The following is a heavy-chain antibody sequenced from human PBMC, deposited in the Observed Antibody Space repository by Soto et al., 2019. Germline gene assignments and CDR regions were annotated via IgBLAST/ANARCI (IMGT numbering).Heavy chain of an antibody. Sequence: QLQLQESGPGLVKPSETLSLTCTVSGGSISSSSYYWGWIRQPPGKGLEWIGSIYYSGNTYYNPSLKSRVTISVDTSKNQFSLKLGSVTAADTAVYYCARPHGVAAAGPGGWFDPWGQGTLVTVSS. CDR3: ARPHGVAAAGPGGWFDP. D-gene: IGHD6-13*01. V-gene: IGHV4-39*01. CDR1: GGSISSSSYY. CDR2: IYYSGNT. J-gene: IGHJ5*02.